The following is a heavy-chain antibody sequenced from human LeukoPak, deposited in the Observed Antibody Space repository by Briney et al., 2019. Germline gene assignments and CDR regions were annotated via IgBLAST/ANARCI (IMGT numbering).Heavy chain of an antibody. Sequence: ASVKVSCKASGYTFTSYGISWVRQAPGQGLEWMGWISAYNGNTNYAQKLQGRVTMTTDTSTSTAYMELRSLRSDDTAVYYCARDASPHSINYYGSGSYRVHAFDIWGQGTMVTVSS. V-gene: IGHV1-18*04. CDR1: GYTFTSYG. CDR3: ARDASPHSINYYGSGSYRVHAFDI. D-gene: IGHD3-10*01. CDR2: ISAYNGNT. J-gene: IGHJ3*02.